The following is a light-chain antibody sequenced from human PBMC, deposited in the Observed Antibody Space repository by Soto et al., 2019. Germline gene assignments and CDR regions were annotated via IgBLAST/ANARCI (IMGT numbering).Light chain of an antibody. CDR1: SSDVGTYNF. Sequence: QSALTQPRSVSGSPGQSVTISCTGTSSDVGTYNFVSWYRQHPGKAPKLMIYDVSKRPSGVPDRFSGSKSGNTASLTISGLQAEDEADYYCCSFAGSYTLVFGGGTKLTVL. CDR3: CSFAGSYTLV. CDR2: DVS. V-gene: IGLV2-11*01. J-gene: IGLJ3*02.